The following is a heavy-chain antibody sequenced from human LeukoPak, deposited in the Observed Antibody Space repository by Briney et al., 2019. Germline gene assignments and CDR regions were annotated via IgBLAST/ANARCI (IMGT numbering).Heavy chain of an antibody. CDR1: GGSFSGYY. CDR3: ARVGCYDSSGYYWTLYYYYYMDV. J-gene: IGHJ6*03. CDR2: INHSGST. V-gene: IGHV4-34*01. D-gene: IGHD3-22*01. Sequence: SETLSLTCAVYGGSFSGYYWSWIRQPPGKGLEWIGEINHSGSTNYNPSLKSRVTISVDTSKNQFSLKLSSVTAADTAVYYCARVGCYDSSGYYWTLYYYYYMDVWGKGTTVTVSS.